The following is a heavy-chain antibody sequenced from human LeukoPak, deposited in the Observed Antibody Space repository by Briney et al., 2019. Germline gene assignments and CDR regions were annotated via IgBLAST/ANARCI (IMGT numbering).Heavy chain of an antibody. J-gene: IGHJ4*02. CDR2: INPNSGGT. CDR3: ARGLLTLFGRFGELPPGNY. D-gene: IGHD3-10*01. V-gene: IGHV1-2*02. CDR1: GYTFTGYY. Sequence: ASVKVSCKASGYTFTGYYMHWVRQAPGQGLEWIGWINPNSGGTNYAQKFQGRVTMTRDTSISTAYMELSRLRSDDTAVYYCARGLLTLFGRFGELPPGNYWGQGTQVTVSS.